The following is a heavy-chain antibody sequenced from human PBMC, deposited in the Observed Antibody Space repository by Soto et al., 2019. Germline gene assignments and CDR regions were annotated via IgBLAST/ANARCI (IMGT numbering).Heavy chain of an antibody. CDR2: IYYSGST. Sequence: TSETLSLTCTVSGGSISSSSYYWGWIRQPPGKGLEWIGSIYYSGSTYYNPSLKSRVTISVDTSKNQFSLKLSSVTAADTAVYYCASRGPTYYYYGMDVWGQGTTVTVSS. CDR3: ASRGPTYYYYGMDV. D-gene: IGHD5-12*01. CDR1: GGSISSSSYY. V-gene: IGHV4-39*01. J-gene: IGHJ6*02.